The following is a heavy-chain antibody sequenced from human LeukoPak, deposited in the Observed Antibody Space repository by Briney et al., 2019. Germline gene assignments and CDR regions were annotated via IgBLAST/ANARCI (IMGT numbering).Heavy chain of an antibody. CDR2: ISYDGSNK. V-gene: IGHV3-30*18. Sequence: GGSLGLSCAASGFTFSSYGMHWVRQAPGKGLEWVAVISYDGSNKYYADSVKGRFTISRDNSKSTLYLQMNSLRAEDTAVYYCAKDQEGDYSSGYYFDYWGQGTLVTVSS. CDR3: AKDQEGDYSSGYYFDY. D-gene: IGHD4-17*01. CDR1: GFTFSSYG. J-gene: IGHJ4*02.